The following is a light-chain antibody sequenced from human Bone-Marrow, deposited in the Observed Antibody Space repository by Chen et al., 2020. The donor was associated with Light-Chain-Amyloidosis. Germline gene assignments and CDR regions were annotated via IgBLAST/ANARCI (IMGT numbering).Light chain of an antibody. CDR2: GAS. V-gene: IGKV3-20*01. CDR1: QTMSSNF. Sequence: EIVLTQSPGTLSLSPGERATLSCRASQTMSSNFLAWYQQKPGQAPRLLISGASRRATGIPDRFSGSGSGTDFSLTISRLAPEDFAVYYCQQYVSSPYTFGQGTKLEIK. J-gene: IGKJ2*01. CDR3: QQYVSSPYT.